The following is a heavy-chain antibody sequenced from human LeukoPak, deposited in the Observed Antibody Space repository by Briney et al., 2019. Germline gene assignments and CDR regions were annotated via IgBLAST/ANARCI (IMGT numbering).Heavy chain of an antibody. V-gene: IGHV4-4*02. CDR1: GGSISSSNW. Sequence: PSGTLSLTCAVSGGSISSSNWWSWVRQPPGKGLEWIGEIYHSGSTNYNPSLKSRVTISVDRSKNQFSLKLTSVTAADTAVYYCARDFADTIILAADVYYSDVWGKGTTVTVSS. CDR2: IYHSGST. D-gene: IGHD3-10*01. J-gene: IGHJ6*04. CDR3: ARDFADTIILAADVYYSDV.